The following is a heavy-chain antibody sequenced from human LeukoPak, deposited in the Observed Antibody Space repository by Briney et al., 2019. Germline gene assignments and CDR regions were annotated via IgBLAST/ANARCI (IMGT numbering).Heavy chain of an antibody. Sequence: PSETLSLTCALSGGSITDYFYNWVRQSPGKGLEWIGEINHSGSSTYNPSLRSQVIISVDTSKNQFSLRLTSVTAADTGVYYCARVGDLFGAHRVRGLPPDYYYMDVWGKGTMVTVSS. D-gene: IGHD3-10*01. CDR1: GGSITDYF. CDR2: INHSGSS. CDR3: ARVGDLFGAHRVRGLPPDYYYMDV. V-gene: IGHV4-34*01. J-gene: IGHJ6*03.